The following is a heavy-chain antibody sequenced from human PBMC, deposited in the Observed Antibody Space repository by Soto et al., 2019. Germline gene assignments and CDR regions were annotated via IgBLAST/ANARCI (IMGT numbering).Heavy chain of an antibody. D-gene: IGHD3-10*01. CDR1: GYTFTSYD. CDR3: ARRSNSPPGYYYYGMDV. J-gene: IGHJ6*02. CDR2: MNPNSGNT. Sequence: ASVKVSCKASGYTFTSYDINWVRQAPGQGLEWMGWMNPNSGNTGYAQKFQGRVTMTRNTSISTAYMELSNLRSEDTAVYYCARRSNSPPGYYYYGMDVWGQGTTVTVSS. V-gene: IGHV1-8*01.